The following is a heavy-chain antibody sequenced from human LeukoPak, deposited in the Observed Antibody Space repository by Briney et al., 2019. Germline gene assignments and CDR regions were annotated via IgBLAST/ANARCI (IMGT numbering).Heavy chain of an antibody. Sequence: GGSLRLSCAASGFTFSSYAMSWVRQAPGKGLEWVSAISGSGGSTYYADSVKGRFTISRDNSKNTLYLQMNSLRAEDTAVYYCAKSMRKDSSDYFLDFDYWGQGTLVTVPS. D-gene: IGHD3-22*01. CDR3: AKSMRKDSSDYFLDFDY. CDR1: GFTFSSYA. V-gene: IGHV3-23*01. J-gene: IGHJ4*02. CDR2: ISGSGGST.